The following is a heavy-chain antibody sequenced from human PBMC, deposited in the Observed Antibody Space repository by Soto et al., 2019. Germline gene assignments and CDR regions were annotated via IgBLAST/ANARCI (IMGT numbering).Heavy chain of an antibody. Sequence: EVQLLESGGGKVQPGGSLRLSCAASGFSFSSYAMAWVRQAPGKGLEWVSLIGGSGEGTHYTDSVRGRFSISRDNSQNTLFLQMNSLRADDTAIYYCAKDSAGWFGSFLNYFDSWGQGTLVTVSA. CDR2: IGGSGEGT. D-gene: IGHD3-10*01. CDR3: AKDSAGWFGSFLNYFDS. V-gene: IGHV3-23*01. J-gene: IGHJ4*02. CDR1: GFSFSSYA.